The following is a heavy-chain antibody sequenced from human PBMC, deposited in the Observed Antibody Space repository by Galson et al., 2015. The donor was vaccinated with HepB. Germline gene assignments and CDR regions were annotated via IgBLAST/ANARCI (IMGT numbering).Heavy chain of an antibody. D-gene: IGHD3-22*01. Sequence: PALVKPTQTLTLTCTFSGFSLSTNAVAVGWLRQPPGKALEWLALIYWDDDKRYSPSLRNRLIVTKDTSKNQVVLTMTNMDPMDTATYYCAHRPGISGYPFDYWGQGTLVTVSS. CDR3: AHRPGISGYPFDY. CDR1: GFSLSTNAVA. CDR2: IYWDDDK. J-gene: IGHJ4*02. V-gene: IGHV2-5*02.